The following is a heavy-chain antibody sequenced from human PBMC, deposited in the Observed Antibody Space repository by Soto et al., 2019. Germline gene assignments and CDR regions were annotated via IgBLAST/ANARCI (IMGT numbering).Heavy chain of an antibody. D-gene: IGHD6-19*01. CDR2: ISAYNGNT. CDR3: ARLVDSGWYRGTFDY. V-gene: IGHV1-18*01. Sequence: ASVKVSCKASGYTFTSYGISWVRQAPGQGLEWMGWISAYNGNTNYAQKLQGRVTMTTDTSTSTAYMELRSLRSDDTAVYYCARLVDSGWYRGTFDYWGQGTLVTVSS. J-gene: IGHJ4*02. CDR1: GYTFTSYG.